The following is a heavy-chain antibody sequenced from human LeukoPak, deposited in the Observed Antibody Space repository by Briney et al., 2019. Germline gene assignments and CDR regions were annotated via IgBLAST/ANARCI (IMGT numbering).Heavy chain of an antibody. CDR1: GGSFSGYY. D-gene: IGHD6-19*01. CDR2: INHSGST. CDR3: ARGREWLVHFYYYYYMDV. Sequence: PSETLSPTCAVYGGSFSGYYWSWIRQPPGKGLEWIGEINHSGSTNYNPSLKSRVTISVDTSKNQFSLKLSSVTAADTAVYYCARGREWLVHFYYYYYMDVWGKGTTVTVSS. V-gene: IGHV4-34*01. J-gene: IGHJ6*03.